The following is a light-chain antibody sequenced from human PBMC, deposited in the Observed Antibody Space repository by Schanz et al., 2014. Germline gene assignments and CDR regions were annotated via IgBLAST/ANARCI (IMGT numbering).Light chain of an antibody. J-gene: IGKJ5*01. CDR2: GAS. CDR3: QQYDGSVT. Sequence: EIVMTQSPATLSVSPGERATLSCRASQSVRSNFAWYQQKPGQAPRLLIYGASTRATGFPARFSGSGSETEFTLTISSLQSEDFAVYYCQQYDGSVTFGQGTRLEIK. CDR1: QSVRSN. V-gene: IGKV3-15*01.